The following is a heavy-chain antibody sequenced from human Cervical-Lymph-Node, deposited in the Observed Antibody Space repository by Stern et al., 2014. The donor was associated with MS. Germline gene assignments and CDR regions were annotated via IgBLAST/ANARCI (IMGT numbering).Heavy chain of an antibody. Sequence: VQLVESGAEVKKPGASVKVSCKASGYTFTSYGINWVRQAPGQGLAWMGWISAYNGNTNYAQKLQGRVTMTTDTSTSTGYMELRSLRSDDTAVYYCARAGYSGNSGLDYWGQGTLVTVSS. CDR1: GYTFTSYG. CDR3: ARAGYSGNSGLDY. J-gene: IGHJ4*02. V-gene: IGHV1-18*01. D-gene: IGHD4-23*01. CDR2: ISAYNGNT.